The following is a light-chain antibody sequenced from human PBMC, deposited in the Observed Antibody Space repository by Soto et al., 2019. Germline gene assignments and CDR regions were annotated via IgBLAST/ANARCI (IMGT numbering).Light chain of an antibody. CDR2: EVS. J-gene: IGLJ2*01. CDR1: SSDIGDYNY. V-gene: IGLV2-14*01. CDR3: SSYTSSSTLV. Sequence: QSALTQPASVSGSPGQSITISCTGTSSDIGDYNYVPWYQQHPGKAPKLMIFEVSTRPSGVSNRFSGSKSGNTASLTISGLQAEDEAHYYCSSYTSSSTLVFGGGTQLTVL.